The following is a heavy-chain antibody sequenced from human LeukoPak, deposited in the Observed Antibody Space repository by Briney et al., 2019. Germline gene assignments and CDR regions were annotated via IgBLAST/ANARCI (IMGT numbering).Heavy chain of an antibody. D-gene: IGHD2-15*01. CDR1: GGSISSGGYS. CDR3: XXXXXXXXCYPGVYFDY. V-gene: IGHV4-30-2*01. Sequence: SETLSLTCAVSGGSISSGGYSWSWIRQPPGKGLEWIGYIYHSGSTYYNPSLKSRVTISVDRSKNQFSLKLSSVTAADTAVYXXXXXXXXXXCYPGVYFDYWGQGTLVTVSS. J-gene: IGHJ4*02. CDR2: IYHSGST.